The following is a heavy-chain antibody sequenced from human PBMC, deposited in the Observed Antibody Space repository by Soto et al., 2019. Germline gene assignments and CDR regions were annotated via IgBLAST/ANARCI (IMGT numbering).Heavy chain of an antibody. CDR1: GFSFSNYG. CDR2: ISYDGSNK. Sequence: QVQLVESGGGVVQPGRSLRLSCAASGFSFSNYGMHWVRQAPGKGLEWVAVISYDGSNKYQADSVKGRFTISRDNSKNTLYLQMNSLRAEDTAVYYCAKEIGAFDIWGQGTMVTVSS. CDR3: AKEIGAFDI. V-gene: IGHV3-30*18. J-gene: IGHJ3*02.